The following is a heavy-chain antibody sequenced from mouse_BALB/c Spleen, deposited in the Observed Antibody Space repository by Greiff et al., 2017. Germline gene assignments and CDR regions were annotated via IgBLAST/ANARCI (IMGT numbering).Heavy chain of an antibody. D-gene: IGHD2-10*01. J-gene: IGHJ4*01. CDR2: IYPGDGST. CDR3: ARPYYGNFGDAMDY. CDR1: GYTFTSYY. Sequence: QVQLQQSGPELVKPGASVKMSCKASGYTFTSYYIHWVKQRPGQGLEWIGWIYPGDGSTKYNEKFKGKTTLTADKSSSTAYMLLSSLTSEDSAIYFCARPYYGNFGDAMDYWGQGTSVTVSS. V-gene: IGHV1S56*01.